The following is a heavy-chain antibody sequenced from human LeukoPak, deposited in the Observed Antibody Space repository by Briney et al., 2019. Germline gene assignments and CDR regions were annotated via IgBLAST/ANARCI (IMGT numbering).Heavy chain of an antibody. Sequence: SETLSLTCTVSGGSISSSSYYWGWIRQPPGKGLEWIGSIYYSGSTYYNPSLKSRVTISVDTSKNQFSLKLSSVTAADTAVYYCARDYGGKEPFDYWGQGTLVTVSS. CDR1: GGSISSSSYY. CDR2: IYYSGST. J-gene: IGHJ4*02. V-gene: IGHV4-39*07. D-gene: IGHD4-23*01. CDR3: ARDYGGKEPFDY.